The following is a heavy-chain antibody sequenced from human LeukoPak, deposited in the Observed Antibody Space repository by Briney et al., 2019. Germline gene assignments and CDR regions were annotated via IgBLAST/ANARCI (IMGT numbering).Heavy chain of an antibody. J-gene: IGHJ4*02. D-gene: IGHD3-10*01. CDR3: ANYYGSGSYHFDY. CDR2: FYYSGST. V-gene: IGHV4-39*01. CDR1: GGSISSSPYY. Sequence: SETLSLTCTVSGGSISSSPYYWGWIRQPPGKGLEWIGSFYYSGSTYYNPSLKSRVTISVDTSKNQFSLRLSSVTAADTAVYYCANYYGSGSYHFDYWGRGTLVTVSS.